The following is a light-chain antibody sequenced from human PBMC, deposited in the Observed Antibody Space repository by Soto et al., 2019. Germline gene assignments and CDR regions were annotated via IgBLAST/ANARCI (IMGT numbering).Light chain of an antibody. CDR3: QQYNTYSWA. Sequence: DIQMTQSPSSLSASVGDRVTITCRASQGIRNELGWYQQKPGKAPKLLIYATSSLESGVPSGFRGSGSGTEFTLTISSLQADDFATYYCQQYNTYSWAFGQGTKVDI. V-gene: IGKV1-17*01. CDR2: ATS. J-gene: IGKJ1*01. CDR1: QGIRNE.